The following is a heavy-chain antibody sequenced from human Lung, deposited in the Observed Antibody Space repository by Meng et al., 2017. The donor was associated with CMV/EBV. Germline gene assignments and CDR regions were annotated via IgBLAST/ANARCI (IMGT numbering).Heavy chain of an antibody. D-gene: IGHD2-2*01. J-gene: IGHJ5*02. V-gene: IGHV1-2*06. CDR1: CYSFTGYY. Sequence: SCYSFTGYYILCVRQAPGQGLEWMGRINSNSDDTNYAQNFQDRLTMTRDTSISTVYMELTRLTSDDAAVYYCSRGGVRLPAGKSGFDHWGLGTLVTVSS. CDR3: SRGGVRLPAGKSGFDH. CDR2: INSNSDDT.